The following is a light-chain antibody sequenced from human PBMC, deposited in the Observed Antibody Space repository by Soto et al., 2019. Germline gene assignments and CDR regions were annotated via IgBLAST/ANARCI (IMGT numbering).Light chain of an antibody. CDR2: DAS. CDR3: QEYKTWT. Sequence: LQMTQSPSTLSASVGGTVPITCRASQSVSTWLAWYQQTPGKAPKLLMYDASTLESGAPARFSGSGSGTEFTLTISSLQPEDFATYHCQEYKTWTFGQGTKVDIK. J-gene: IGKJ1*01. CDR1: QSVSTW. V-gene: IGKV1-5*01.